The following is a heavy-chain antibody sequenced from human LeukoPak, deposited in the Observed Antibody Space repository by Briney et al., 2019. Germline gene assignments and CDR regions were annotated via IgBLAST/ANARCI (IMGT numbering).Heavy chain of an antibody. CDR3: AGLSPFFEY. D-gene: IGHD3-16*02. J-gene: IGHJ4*02. CDR2: ISGGGGST. V-gene: IGHV3-23*01. Sequence: GGSLRLSCAASGFTFSNYAMSWVRQAPGKGLEWVSAISGGGGSTYCADSVKGRFTISRDNSKNTLYLQMNSLRAEDTAVYYCAGLSPFFEYWGQGTLVTVSS. CDR1: GFTFSNYA.